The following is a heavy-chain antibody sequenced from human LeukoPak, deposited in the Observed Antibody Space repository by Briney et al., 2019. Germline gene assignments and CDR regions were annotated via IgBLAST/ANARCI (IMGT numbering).Heavy chain of an antibody. CDR2: TNQDGSET. D-gene: IGHD3-22*01. Sequence: GGSLRLSCSASGFSLSDYGMSWVRQAPGKGLEWVANTNQDGSETYYVDSVKGRFTISRDNAKSSLYLQMTSLGAEDTAVYYCARDDSTGHFYFDYWGQGTLVTVSS. CDR3: ARDDSTGHFYFDY. V-gene: IGHV3-7*03. CDR1: GFSLSDYG. J-gene: IGHJ4*02.